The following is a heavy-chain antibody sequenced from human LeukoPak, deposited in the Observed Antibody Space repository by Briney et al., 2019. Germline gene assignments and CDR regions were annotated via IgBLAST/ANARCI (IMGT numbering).Heavy chain of an antibody. J-gene: IGHJ4*02. Sequence: GRSLRLSCAASGFTFSSYAMHCVRQAPGKGLEWVAVISYDGSNKYYADSVKGRFTISRDNSKNTLYLQMNSLRAEDTAVYYCARGGDYLDYWGQGTLVTVSS. V-gene: IGHV3-30-3*01. CDR1: GFTFSSYA. CDR2: ISYDGSNK. CDR3: ARGGDYLDY. D-gene: IGHD4-17*01.